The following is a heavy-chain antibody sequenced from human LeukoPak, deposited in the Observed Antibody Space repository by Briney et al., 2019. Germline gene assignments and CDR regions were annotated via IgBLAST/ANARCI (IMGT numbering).Heavy chain of an antibody. J-gene: IGHJ6*03. Sequence: GGSLRLSCAASGFTFSSYGMHWVRQAPGKGLEWVAVISYDGSNKYYADSVKGRFTISRDNSKNTLYLQMNSLRAEDTAVYYCAVRAAAGDYYYYMDVWGKGTTVTVSS. CDR2: ISYDGSNK. V-gene: IGHV3-30*03. CDR1: GFTFSSYG. CDR3: AVRAAAGDYYYYMDV. D-gene: IGHD6-13*01.